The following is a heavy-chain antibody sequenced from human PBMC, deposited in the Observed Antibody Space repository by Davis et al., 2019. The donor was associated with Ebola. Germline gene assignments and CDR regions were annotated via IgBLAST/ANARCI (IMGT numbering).Heavy chain of an antibody. CDR1: GFTFSSYW. CDR3: VTDRTNTWSFDN. CDR2: ISHEGSEK. D-gene: IGHD2-2*02. J-gene: IGHJ4*02. Sequence: GESLKISCAASGFTFSSYWMHWVRQAPGMGLEWLTRISHEGSEKHYADSVKGRFIITRDNSKNTLSLQMNSLRLEDTAVYYCVTDRTNTWSFDNWGQGTLVTVSS. V-gene: IGHV3-30*03.